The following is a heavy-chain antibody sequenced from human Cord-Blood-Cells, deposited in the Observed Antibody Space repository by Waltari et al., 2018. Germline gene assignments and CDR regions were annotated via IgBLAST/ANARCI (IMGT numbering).Heavy chain of an antibody. CDR2: IHPNRAGT. CDR1: GYTVTGYY. J-gene: IGHJ2*01. D-gene: IGHD6-19*01. Sequence: QVQLVQSGAEVKKPGASVKVSCKASGYTVTGYYRHWVRQAPGPGLEWMGWIHPNRAGTNYAPKFQGRVTMTRDPSISTDYMALDRLRSADTAVYYCARDRRVSRSSGPWYFDLWGRGTLVTVSS. V-gene: IGHV1-2*02. CDR3: ARDRRVSRSSGPWYFDL.